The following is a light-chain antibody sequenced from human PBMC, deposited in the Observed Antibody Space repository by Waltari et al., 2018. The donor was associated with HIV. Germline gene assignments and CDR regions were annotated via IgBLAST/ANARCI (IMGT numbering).Light chain of an antibody. Sequence: DIVMTQSPLSLPVTPGETASISCRPRQSLLHSNGYNYLDWYLQKPGQSPQLLIYLGSNRASGVPDRFSGSGSGTDFTLKISRVEAEDVGVYYCMQALQTPLTFGGGTKVEIK. V-gene: IGKV2-28*01. CDR3: MQALQTPLT. CDR1: QSLLHSNGYNY. J-gene: IGKJ4*01. CDR2: LGS.